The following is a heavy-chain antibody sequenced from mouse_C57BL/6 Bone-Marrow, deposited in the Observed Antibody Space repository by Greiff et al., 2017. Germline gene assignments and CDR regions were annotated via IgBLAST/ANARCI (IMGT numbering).Heavy chain of an antibody. V-gene: IGHV1-7*01. CDR3: AREGSNYVDYFDY. Sequence: QVQLQQSGAELAKPGASVKLSCKASGYTFTSYWMHWVKQRPGQGLEWIGYINPSSGYTKYNQKFKDKATLTADTSSSTAYMQLSSLTYEDSAVYYCAREGSNYVDYFDYWGQGTTLTVSS. CDR1: GYTFTSYW. J-gene: IGHJ2*01. CDR2: INPSSGYT. D-gene: IGHD2-5*01.